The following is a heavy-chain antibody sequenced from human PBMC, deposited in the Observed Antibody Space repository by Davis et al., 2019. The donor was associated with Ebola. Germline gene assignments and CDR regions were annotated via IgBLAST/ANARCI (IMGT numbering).Heavy chain of an antibody. J-gene: IGHJ4*02. CDR1: GFTFSSYW. Sequence: GESLKISCAASGFTFSSYWMHWVRQAPGKGLVWVSRINSDGSSTSYADPVKGRFTISRDNAKNTLYLQMNSLRAEDTAVYYCARVGSYNWNPTFDYWGQGTLVTVSS. CDR3: ARVGSYNWNPTFDY. D-gene: IGHD1-20*01. CDR2: INSDGSST. V-gene: IGHV3-74*01.